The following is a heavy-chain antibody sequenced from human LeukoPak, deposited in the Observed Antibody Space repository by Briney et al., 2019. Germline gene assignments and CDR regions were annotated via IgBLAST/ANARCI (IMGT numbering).Heavy chain of an antibody. J-gene: IGHJ4*02. V-gene: IGHV3-15*01. CDR3: TTDLGELLFDY. CDR2: IKSEIDAETTDDGETT. D-gene: IGHD3-16*01. CDR1: GFIFSHAW. Sequence: KPGGSLRLSCTTSGFIFSHAWMSWVRQAPGKGLEWVGRIKSEIDAETTDDGETTDYAAPVKGRFTISRDDSKNTVYLQMSSLKTEDTAVYYCTTDLGELLFDYWGQGTLVTVSS.